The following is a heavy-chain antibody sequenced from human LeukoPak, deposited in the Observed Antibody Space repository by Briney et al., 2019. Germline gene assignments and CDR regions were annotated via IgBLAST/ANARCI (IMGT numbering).Heavy chain of an antibody. CDR3: AGLVPYHIVVVPAAMGGWFDP. CDR2: INHSGST. Sequence: SETLSLTCTVSGGSISTSNYYWSWIRQPPGKGLEWIGEINHSGSTNYNPSLKSRVTISVDTSKNQFSLKLSSVTAADTAVYYCAGLVPYHIVVVPAAMGGWFDPWGQGTLVTVSS. D-gene: IGHD2-2*01. J-gene: IGHJ5*02. V-gene: IGHV4-39*07. CDR1: GGSISTSNYY.